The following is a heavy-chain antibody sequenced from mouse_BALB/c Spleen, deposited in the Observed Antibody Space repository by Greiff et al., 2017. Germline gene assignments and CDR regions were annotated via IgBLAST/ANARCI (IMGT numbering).Heavy chain of an antibody. J-gene: IGHJ2*01. CDR2: INPNNGGT. V-gene: IGHV1-18*01. D-gene: IGHD1-1*01. Sequence: EVQLQQSGPELVKPGASVKISCKTSGYTFTEYTMHWVKQSHGKSLEWIGGINPNNGGTSYNQKFKGKATLTVDKSSSTAYMELRSLTSEDTAVYYCARNITTVGATSYYYFDYWGQGTTLTVSS. CDR1: GYTFTEYT. CDR3: ARNITTVGATSYYYFDY.